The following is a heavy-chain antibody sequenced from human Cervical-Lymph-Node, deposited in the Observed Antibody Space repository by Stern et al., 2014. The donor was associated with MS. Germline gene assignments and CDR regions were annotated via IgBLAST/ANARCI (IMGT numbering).Heavy chain of an antibody. CDR1: GYTFTNYY. J-gene: IGHJ4*02. CDR2: FNPSGGKT. Sequence: DQLVESGAEIRKPGASVKISCEASGYTFTNYYMHWVRQAPGQGLEWVALFNPSGGKTTYAQRFQGRVTVTRDTSTSTVYMELTGLRSEDTAVYYCARVLSLATSDSWGQGTLVIVSS. D-gene: IGHD1-1*01. V-gene: IGHV1-46*01. CDR3: ARVLSLATSDS.